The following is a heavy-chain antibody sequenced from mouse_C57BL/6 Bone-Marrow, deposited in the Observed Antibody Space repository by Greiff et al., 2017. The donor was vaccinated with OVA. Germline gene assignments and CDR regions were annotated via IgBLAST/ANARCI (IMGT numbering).Heavy chain of an antibody. CDR2: ISSGGDYI. D-gene: IGHD1-1*01. CDR1: GFTLSSYA. CDR3: TGGRVITTVVEDYAMDY. Sequence: EVMLVESGEGLVKPGGSLKLSCAASGFTLSSYAMSWVRQTPEKRLEWVAYISSGGDYIYYADTVKGRFTISRDNDRNTLYPQMSSLKSEDTAMYYWTGGRVITTVVEDYAMDYWGQGTSVTVSS. J-gene: IGHJ4*01. V-gene: IGHV5-9-1*02.